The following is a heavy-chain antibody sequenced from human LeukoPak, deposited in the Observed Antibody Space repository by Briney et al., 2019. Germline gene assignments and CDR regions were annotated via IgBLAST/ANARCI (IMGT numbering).Heavy chain of an antibody. CDR2: IIPIFGTA. Sequence: ASVKVSCKASGGTFSSYAISWVRQAPGQGLEWMGGIIPIFGTANYAQKFQGRVTISADESTSTAYMELSSLRSEDTAVYYCASIAAAGDFDYWGQGTLVTVSS. CDR1: GGTFSSYA. D-gene: IGHD6-13*01. CDR3: ASIAAAGDFDY. V-gene: IGHV1-69*13. J-gene: IGHJ4*02.